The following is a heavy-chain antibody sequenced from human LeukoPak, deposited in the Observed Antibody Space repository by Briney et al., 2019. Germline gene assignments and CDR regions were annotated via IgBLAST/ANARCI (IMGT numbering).Heavy chain of an antibody. V-gene: IGHV3-23*01. CDR3: AEGGYCNNSNCYTFDC. D-gene: IGHD2-2*01. J-gene: IGHJ4*02. CDR1: GFTFSSYA. Sequence: GGSLRLSCAAAGFTFSSYAMSWVRQAPGKGLEWVSVISGSGGTTYYADSVRGRFTISRDNSKNTLCLQMNSLRAEDTAVYYCAEGGYCNNSNCYTFDCWGQGTLVTVSS. CDR2: ISGSGGTT.